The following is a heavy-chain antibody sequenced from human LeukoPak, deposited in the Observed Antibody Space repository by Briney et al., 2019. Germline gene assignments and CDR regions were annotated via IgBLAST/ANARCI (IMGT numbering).Heavy chain of an antibody. CDR1: GYSISSGYY. CDR2: IYHGGST. J-gene: IGHJ4*02. Sequence: SETLSLTCTVSGYSISSGYYWGWIRQSPGKGLEWIGSIYHGGSTYYNPSLRSRVIVSVDTSKNQFSLKLSSVTAADTAVYYCARGAIHFDYWGQGTLVTVSS. V-gene: IGHV4-38-2*02. D-gene: IGHD1-26*01. CDR3: ARGAIHFDY.